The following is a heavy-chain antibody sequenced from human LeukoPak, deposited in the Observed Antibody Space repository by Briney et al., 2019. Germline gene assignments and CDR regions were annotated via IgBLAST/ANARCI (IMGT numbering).Heavy chain of an antibody. V-gene: IGHV1-2*02. D-gene: IGHD3-10*01. CDR3: ARGLPMRLLWFGELLALPNWFDP. Sequence: ASVKVSCKASGYTFTGYYMHWVRQAPGQGLEWMGWINPNSGGTNYAQKLQGRVTMTTDTSTSTAYMELRSLRSDDTAVYYCARGLPMRLLWFGELLALPNWFDPWGQGTLVTVSS. CDR2: INPNSGGT. CDR1: GYTFTGYY. J-gene: IGHJ5*02.